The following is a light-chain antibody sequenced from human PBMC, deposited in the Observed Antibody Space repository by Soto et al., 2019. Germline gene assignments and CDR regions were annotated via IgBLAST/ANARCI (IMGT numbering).Light chain of an antibody. V-gene: IGLV2-14*01. J-gene: IGLJ2*01. CDR3: SSYTSSSTSRV. CDR1: SSDVGGYNY. Sequence: QSVLTQPASVSGSPGQSITISCTGTSSDVGGYNYVSWYQQHPGKAPKLMIYEVSNRPSGVSNRFSGSKSGNTASLTISGLQAEDEADYYCSSYTSSSTSRVFGGGTQLTVL. CDR2: EVS.